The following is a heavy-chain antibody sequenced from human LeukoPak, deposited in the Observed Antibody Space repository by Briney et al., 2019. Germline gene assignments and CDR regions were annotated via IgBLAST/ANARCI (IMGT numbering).Heavy chain of an antibody. V-gene: IGHV4-61*02. CDR1: GASISSGSYD. CDR2: IYTSGST. CDR3: ARSGEQQLFFDY. Sequence: TLSLTCTVSGASISSGSYDWGWLRQPGGKGLEWIVRIYTSGSTTYNPSLKSRVTISVDTSKNQFSLKLSSVTAADTAVYYCARSGEQQLFFDYWGQGTLVTVSS. J-gene: IGHJ4*02. D-gene: IGHD6-13*01.